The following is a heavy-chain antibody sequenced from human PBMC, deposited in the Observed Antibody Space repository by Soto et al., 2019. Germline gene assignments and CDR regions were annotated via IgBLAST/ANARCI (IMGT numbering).Heavy chain of an antibody. CDR1: GGSISSYY. CDR2: VYYSGST. CDR3: ARGSPFCSGYLYPIDY. V-gene: IGHV4-59*01. Sequence: SETLSLTCTVSGGSISSYYWSWIRQPPGKGLEWIGYVYYSGSTNYNPSLKSRVTISVDTSKNQFSLKLSSVTAADTAVYYCARGSPFCSGYLYPIDYWGQGTLVTVSS. J-gene: IGHJ4*02. D-gene: IGHD3-3*01.